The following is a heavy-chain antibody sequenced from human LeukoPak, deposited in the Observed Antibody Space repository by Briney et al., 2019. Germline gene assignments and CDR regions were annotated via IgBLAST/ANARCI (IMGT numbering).Heavy chain of an antibody. V-gene: IGHV1-18*01. Sequence: ASAKVSCKASGYTFTSYGISWVRQAPGQGLEWMGWISAYNGNTNYAQKLQGRVTMTTDTSTSTAYMELRSLRSDDTAVYYCARGTYYDFWSGLDYWGQGTLVTVSS. J-gene: IGHJ4*02. CDR2: ISAYNGNT. CDR3: ARGTYYDFWSGLDY. CDR1: GYTFTSYG. D-gene: IGHD3-3*01.